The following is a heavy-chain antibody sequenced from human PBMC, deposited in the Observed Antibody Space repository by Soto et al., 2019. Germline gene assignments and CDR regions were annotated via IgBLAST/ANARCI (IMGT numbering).Heavy chain of an antibody. CDR3: AKRGAQDSFDI. V-gene: IGHV5-51*01. CDR1: GYSFATYW. D-gene: IGHD1-26*01. Sequence: GESLKISCKGSGYSFATYWIGWVRQMPGKGLVWFVIIFLVDFDTRHSPSFQGQVTFSADKSISTAYLQWSTLKASDTAMYYCAKRGAQDSFDIWGQGTMVTVSS. J-gene: IGHJ3*02. CDR2: IFLVDFDT.